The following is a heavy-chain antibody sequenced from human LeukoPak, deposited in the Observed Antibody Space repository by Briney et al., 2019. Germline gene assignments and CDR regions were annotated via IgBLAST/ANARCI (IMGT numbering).Heavy chain of an antibody. Sequence: SETLSLTCTVSGGSITSYYWAWLRQPPEKGLEWIGYVYYSGYSNYNPSLKSRVSMSVDTSMNQFSLKLSSVTAADTAVYYCARGYYYDSSGYYLPSDYWGQGTLVTVSS. CDR2: VYYSGYS. CDR3: ARGYYYDSSGYYLPSDY. D-gene: IGHD3-22*01. CDR1: GGSITSYY. J-gene: IGHJ4*02. V-gene: IGHV4-59*08.